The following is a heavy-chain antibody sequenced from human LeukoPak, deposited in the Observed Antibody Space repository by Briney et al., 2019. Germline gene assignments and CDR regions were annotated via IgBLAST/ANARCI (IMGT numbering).Heavy chain of an antibody. CDR3: AREVPPNYDTI. D-gene: IGHD3-9*01. V-gene: IGHV4-59*11. CDR1: GGSISSHY. CDR2: IYYSGST. J-gene: IGHJ3*02. Sequence: PSETLSLTCTVSGGSISSHYWSWIRQPPGKGLEWIGYIYYSGSTNYNPSLKTRVTISGDTSKDQFSLKLSSVTAADTAVYYCAREVPPNYDTIWGQGTMVTVSS.